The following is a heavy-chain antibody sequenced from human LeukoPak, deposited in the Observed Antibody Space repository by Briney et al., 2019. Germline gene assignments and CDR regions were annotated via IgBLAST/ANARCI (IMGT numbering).Heavy chain of an antibody. CDR3: ARSYSGASYFDY. J-gene: IGHJ4*02. CDR2: INHSGST. V-gene: IGHV4-34*01. CDR1: GGSFSGYY. D-gene: IGHD3-10*01. Sequence: SETLSLTCAVYGGSFSGYYWSLIRQPPGKGLEWIGEINHSGSTNYNPSLKSRVTISVDTSKNQFSLKLSSVTAADTAVFHCARSYSGASYFDYWGQGTLVTVSS.